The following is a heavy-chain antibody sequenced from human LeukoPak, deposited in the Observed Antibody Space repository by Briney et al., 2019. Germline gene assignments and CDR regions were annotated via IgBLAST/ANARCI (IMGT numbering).Heavy chain of an antibody. CDR3: ARVATITDALDI. D-gene: IGHD5-24*01. CDR1: GYTFTGYY. Sequence: ASVKVSCKASGYTFTGYYMHWVRQAPGQGLEWMGWINPNSGGTNYAQKFQGRVTMTRDTSISTAYMELSRLRSDDTAVYYCARVATITDALDIWGQGTMVTVSS. CDR2: INPNSGGT. J-gene: IGHJ3*02. V-gene: IGHV1-2*02.